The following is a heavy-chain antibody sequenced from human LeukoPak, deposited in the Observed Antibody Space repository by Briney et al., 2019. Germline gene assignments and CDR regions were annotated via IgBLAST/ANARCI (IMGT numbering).Heavy chain of an antibody. CDR3: AKSNYVWGSSGYFDY. V-gene: IGHV3-23*01. CDR1: GFTFSSYA. J-gene: IGHJ4*02. Sequence: GGSLRLSCAASGFTFSSYAMSWVRQAPGKGLEWVSAISGGGGSTYYADSVKGRFTISRDNSKNTLYLQMNSLRAEDTAVYYCAKSNYVWGSSGYFDYWGQGTLVTVSS. CDR2: ISGGGGST. D-gene: IGHD3-16*01.